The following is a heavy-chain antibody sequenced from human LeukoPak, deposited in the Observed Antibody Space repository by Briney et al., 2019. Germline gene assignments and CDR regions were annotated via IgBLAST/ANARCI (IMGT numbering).Heavy chain of an antibody. CDR2: IYSGGST. D-gene: IGHD2-2*01. Sequence: GGSLRLSCAASGFTVSSNYMSWVRQAPGKGLEWVSVIYSGGSTYYADSVKGRFTISRDNSKNTLYLQMNSLRAEDTAVYYCAKDRCSSTSCHYYGMDVWGQGTTVTVSS. V-gene: IGHV3-53*05. J-gene: IGHJ6*02. CDR3: AKDRCSSTSCHYYGMDV. CDR1: GFTVSSNY.